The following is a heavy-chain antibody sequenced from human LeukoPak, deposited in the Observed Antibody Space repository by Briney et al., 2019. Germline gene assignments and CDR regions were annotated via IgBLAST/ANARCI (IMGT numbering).Heavy chain of an antibody. CDR2: IKSDGSST. CDR1: GFTFSSYW. Sequence: GGSLRLSRAASGFTFSSYWMHWVRQAPGKGLVWVSSIKSDGSSTSYADSVKGRLTISRDNARNTLYLQMNSLRTEDTAVYYCATGNEHAFDIWGQGTMVTVSA. D-gene: IGHD3-10*01. V-gene: IGHV3-74*01. CDR3: ATGNEHAFDI. J-gene: IGHJ3*02.